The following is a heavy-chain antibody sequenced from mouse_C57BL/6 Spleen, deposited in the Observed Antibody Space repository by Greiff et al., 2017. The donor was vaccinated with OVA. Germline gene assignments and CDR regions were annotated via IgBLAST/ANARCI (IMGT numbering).Heavy chain of an antibody. CDR2: IVPENGDT. V-gene: IGHV14-4*01. CDR1: GFNIKDDY. D-gene: IGHD2-1*01. CDR3: AAPRSDGNWFAY. J-gene: IGHJ3*01. Sequence: EVQLQQSGAELVRPGASVKLSCTASGFNIKDDYMHWVKQRPEQGLEWIGEIVPENGDTEYASKFQGKATFTADTSSNTAYLQLSSLTSEDSAVYYCAAPRSDGNWFAYWGQGTLVTVSA.